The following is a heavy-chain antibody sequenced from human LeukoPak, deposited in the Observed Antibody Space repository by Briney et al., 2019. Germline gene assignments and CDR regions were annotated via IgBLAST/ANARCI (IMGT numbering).Heavy chain of an antibody. CDR1: GFTFSSYA. CDR3: AKDPTGLDYLDY. Sequence: GSLSLTCAASGFTFSSYAMSWLRQAPGKGLEWVSGISTGGNSTYYAGSVKGRFTISRDNSKNTLYLQMNSLGAEDTAVYYCAKDPTGLDYLDYWGKGTLVTVSA. CDR2: ISTGGNST. V-gene: IGHV3-23*01. J-gene: IGHJ4*02.